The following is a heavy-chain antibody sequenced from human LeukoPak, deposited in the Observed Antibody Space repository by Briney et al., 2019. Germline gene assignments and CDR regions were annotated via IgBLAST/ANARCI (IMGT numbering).Heavy chain of an antibody. CDR1: GYTFTSYD. Sequence: ASVKVSCKASGYTFTSYDINWVRQATGQGLEWMGWMNPNSGNTGYAQKFQGRVTMTRDTSISTAYMELSSLRSEDTAVYYCARAVDCSGGSCYPTRYYGMDVWGQGTTVTVSS. J-gene: IGHJ6*02. V-gene: IGHV1-8*01. D-gene: IGHD2-15*01. CDR2: MNPNSGNT. CDR3: ARAVDCSGGSCYPTRYYGMDV.